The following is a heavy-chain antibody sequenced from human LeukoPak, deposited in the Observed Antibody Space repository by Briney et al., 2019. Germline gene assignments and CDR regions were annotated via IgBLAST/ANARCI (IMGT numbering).Heavy chain of an antibody. D-gene: IGHD3-22*01. CDR3: ANYRSYYYDSSGYLK. J-gene: IGHJ4*02. Sequence: GGSLRLSCAASGFTFSSYGVHWVRQAPGKGLEWVAFIRYDGSNKYYADSVKGRFTISRDNSKNTLYLQMNSLRAEDTAVYYCANYRSYYYDSSGYLKWGQGTLVTVSS. CDR2: IRYDGSNK. V-gene: IGHV3-30*02. CDR1: GFTFSSYG.